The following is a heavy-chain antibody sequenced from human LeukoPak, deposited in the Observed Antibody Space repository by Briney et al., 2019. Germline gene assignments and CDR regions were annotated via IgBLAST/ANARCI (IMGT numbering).Heavy chain of an antibody. CDR3: ARDPAVAGPSDYFDY. CDR2: IYYSGST. Sequence: PSETLSLTCTVSGDSISSSNYYWGWIRQPPGKGLEWIGYIYYSGSTNYNPSLKSRVTISVDTSKNQFSLKLSSVTAADTAVYYCARDPAVAGPSDYFDYWGQGTLVTVSS. CDR1: GDSISSSNYY. D-gene: IGHD6-19*01. J-gene: IGHJ4*02. V-gene: IGHV4-30-4*08.